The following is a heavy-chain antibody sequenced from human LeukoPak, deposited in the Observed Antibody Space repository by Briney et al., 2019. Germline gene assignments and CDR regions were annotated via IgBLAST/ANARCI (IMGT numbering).Heavy chain of an antibody. CDR3: ARRVTMVRGVII. J-gene: IGHJ4*02. Sequence: SETLSLTCTVSGGSISSYYWSWIRQPPGKGLEWIGYIYYSGSTNYNPSLKSRVTISVDTSKNQFSLKLSSVTAADTAVYYCARRVTMVRGVIIWGQGTLVTVSS. CDR1: GGSISSYY. D-gene: IGHD3-10*01. V-gene: IGHV4-59*08. CDR2: IYYSGST.